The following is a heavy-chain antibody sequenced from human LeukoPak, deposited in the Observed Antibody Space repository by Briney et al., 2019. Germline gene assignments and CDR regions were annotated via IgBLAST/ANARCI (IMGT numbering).Heavy chain of an antibody. Sequence: ASVKVSCRASGYTFTSYGISWVRQAPGQGLEWMGWISAYNGNTNYAQKLQGRVTMTTDTSTRTAYIELRSLRSDDTAVYYCARVVTIAVANDAFDIWGQGTMVTVSS. CDR2: ISAYNGNT. D-gene: IGHD6-19*01. CDR1: GYTFTSYG. V-gene: IGHV1-18*04. CDR3: ARVVTIAVANDAFDI. J-gene: IGHJ3*02.